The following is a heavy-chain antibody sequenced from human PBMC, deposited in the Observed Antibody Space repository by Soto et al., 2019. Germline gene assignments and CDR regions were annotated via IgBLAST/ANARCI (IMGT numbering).Heavy chain of an antibody. D-gene: IGHD6-6*01. Sequence: SETLSLTCTVSGGSISSYYWSWIRQPPGKGLEWIGYIYYSGSTNYNPSLKSRVTISVDTSKNQFSLKLSSVTAADTAVYYCARGRLVEYSSSSGGVYYYYYGMDVWGQGTTVTVSS. CDR1: GGSISSYY. CDR3: ARGRLVEYSSSSGGVYYYYYGMDV. CDR2: IYYSGST. V-gene: IGHV4-59*01. J-gene: IGHJ6*02.